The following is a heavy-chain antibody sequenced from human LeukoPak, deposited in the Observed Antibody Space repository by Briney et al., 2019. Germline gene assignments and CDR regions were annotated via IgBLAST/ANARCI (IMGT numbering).Heavy chain of an antibody. D-gene: IGHD7-27*01. J-gene: IGHJ4*02. V-gene: IGHV3-23*01. CDR1: GFTFSLRA. CDR2: IGSSET. CDR3: AKDATPGNSIWDSFAG. Sequence: GGSLRLSCVASGFTFSLRAMSWVRQAPGKGLEWVASIGSSETFYADSVQGRFTVSRDNSQNTLYLQLNGLRVEDTAVYYCAKDATPGNSIWDSFAGWGQGTLVTVSS.